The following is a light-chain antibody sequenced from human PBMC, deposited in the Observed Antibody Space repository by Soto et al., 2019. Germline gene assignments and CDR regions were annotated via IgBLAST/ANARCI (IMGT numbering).Light chain of an antibody. Sequence: QSVLTQPPSVSEAPGQRVTISCTGSSSNIGAGYEAHWYQQVPGTAPKLLIYENNNRPSGVPDRFSGSKSGTSASLASTGLQAEDEAEYYCQSYDSRLSGYVFGTGTKLTVL. CDR2: ENN. V-gene: IGLV1-40*01. CDR1: SSNIGAGYE. J-gene: IGLJ1*01. CDR3: QSYDSRLSGYV.